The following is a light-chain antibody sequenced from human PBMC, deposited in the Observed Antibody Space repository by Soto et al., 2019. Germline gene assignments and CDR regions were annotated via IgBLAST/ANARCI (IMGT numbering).Light chain of an antibody. Sequence: EIVMTQSPATLSVSPGERATFSCRASQSVSSNLAWYKQKPGQAPRLLIYGASTRATGIPARFSGSGSGTEFTLTISSLQSEDFAVYYCQHYNNWPLTFGQGTKVEIK. CDR3: QHYNNWPLT. J-gene: IGKJ1*01. CDR2: GAS. V-gene: IGKV3-15*01. CDR1: QSVSSN.